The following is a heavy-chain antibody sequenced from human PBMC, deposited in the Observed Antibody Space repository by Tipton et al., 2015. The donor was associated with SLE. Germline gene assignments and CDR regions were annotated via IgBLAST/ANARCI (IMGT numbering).Heavy chain of an antibody. Sequence: GSLRLSCAASGFTFSSYWMSWVRQAPGKGLEWVANIKQDGSEKYYVDSVKGRFTISRDNAKNSLYLQMNSLRAEDTAVYYCARVKGVVGATRYDYWGQGTLVTVSS. CDR1: GFTFSSYW. CDR3: ARVKGVVGATRYDY. CDR2: IKQDGSEK. V-gene: IGHV3-7*01. D-gene: IGHD1-26*01. J-gene: IGHJ4*02.